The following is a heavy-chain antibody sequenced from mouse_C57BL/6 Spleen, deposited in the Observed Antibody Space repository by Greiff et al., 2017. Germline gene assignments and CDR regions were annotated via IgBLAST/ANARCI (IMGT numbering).Heavy chain of an antibody. CDR1: GYAFSSYW. Sequence: VKLMESGAELVKPGASVKISCKASGYAFSSYWMNWVKQRPGKGLEWIGQIYPGDGDTNYNGKFKGKATLTADKSSSTAYMQLSSLTSEYSAVYFCARLLRYYAMDYWGQGTSVTVSS. CDR3: ARLLRYYAMDY. J-gene: IGHJ4*01. CDR2: IYPGDGDT. V-gene: IGHV1-80*01.